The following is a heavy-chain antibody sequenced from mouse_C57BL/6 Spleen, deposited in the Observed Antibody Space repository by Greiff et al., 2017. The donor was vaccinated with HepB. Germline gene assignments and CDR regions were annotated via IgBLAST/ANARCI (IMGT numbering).Heavy chain of an antibody. CDR3: ARGGYYYGSSGDY. CDR1: GYAFSSSW. CDR2: IYPGDGDT. D-gene: IGHD1-1*01. Sequence: VQLQESGPELVKPGASVKISCKASGYAFSSSWMNWVKQRPGKGLEWIGRIYPGDGDTNYNGKFKGKATLTADKSSSTAYMQLSSLTSEDSAVYFCARGGYYYGSSGDYWGQGTTLTVSS. V-gene: IGHV1-82*01. J-gene: IGHJ2*01.